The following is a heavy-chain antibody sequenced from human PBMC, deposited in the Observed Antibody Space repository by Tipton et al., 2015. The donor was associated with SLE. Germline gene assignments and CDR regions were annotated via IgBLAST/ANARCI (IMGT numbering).Heavy chain of an antibody. CDR1: GGSIRGYY. V-gene: IGHV4-34*01. CDR3: ARVVAAAGTAFDI. Sequence: TLSLTCTVSGGSIRGYYWSWIRQPPGKGLEWIGEINHSGSTNYNPSLKSRVTISVDTSKNQFSLKLSSVTAADTAVYYCARVVAAAGTAFDIWGQGTMVTVSS. CDR2: INHSGST. D-gene: IGHD6-13*01. J-gene: IGHJ3*02.